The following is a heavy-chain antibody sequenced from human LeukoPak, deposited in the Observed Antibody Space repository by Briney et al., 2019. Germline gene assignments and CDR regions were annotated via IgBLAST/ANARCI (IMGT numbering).Heavy chain of an antibody. D-gene: IGHD2-2*02. Sequence: GGSLRLSCTASGFTFDDYAMHWVRQAPGKGLKWVSLISWNGGSTYYADSVKGRFTISRVNSKNSLYLQMNSLTAEDTALYYCAKDRLKYCSSTSCYIPKRWDQGTLVTVSS. CDR1: GFTFDDYA. CDR3: AKDRLKYCSSTSCYIPKR. CDR2: ISWNGGST. V-gene: IGHV3-43D*03. J-gene: IGHJ4*02.